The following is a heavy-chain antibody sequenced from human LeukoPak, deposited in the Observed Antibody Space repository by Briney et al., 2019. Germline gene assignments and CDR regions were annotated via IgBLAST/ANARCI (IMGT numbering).Heavy chain of an antibody. V-gene: IGHV3-43D*03. J-gene: IGHJ4*02. CDR1: GFTFSSNV. Sequence: GGSLRLSCVASGFTFSSNVMIWVRQAPGKGLEWVSLISWDGGSTYYADCVKGRFTISRDNSKSSLYLQMNSLRAEDTALYYCGKGLTAKVMAIDYWGQGTLVTVSS. CDR3: GKGLTAKVMAIDY. D-gene: IGHD5-18*01. CDR2: ISWDGGST.